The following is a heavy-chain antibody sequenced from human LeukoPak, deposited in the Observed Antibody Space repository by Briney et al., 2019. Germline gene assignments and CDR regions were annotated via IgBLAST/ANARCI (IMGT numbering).Heavy chain of an antibody. CDR2: ICPGHSDT. J-gene: IGHJ4*02. Sequence: KDGESLKISCKGSGYTFSSFCIGWVRQMPGKGLEWMGTICPGHSDTTYSPSFQGQVIISADKPISAAHLQWSGLKASDSAMYYCARPGYSSSWPSSFDYWGQGTLVTVSS. V-gene: IGHV5-51*01. D-gene: IGHD6-13*01. CDR1: GYTFSSFC. CDR3: ARPGYSSSWPSSFDY.